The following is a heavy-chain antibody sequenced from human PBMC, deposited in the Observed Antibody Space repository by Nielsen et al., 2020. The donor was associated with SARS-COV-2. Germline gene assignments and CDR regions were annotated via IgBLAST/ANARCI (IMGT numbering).Heavy chain of an antibody. CDR2: ISYDGSNK. D-gene: IGHD3-9*01. V-gene: IGHV3-30*18. Sequence: SCAASGFTFSSYGMHWVRQAPGKGLEWVAVISYDGSNKYYADSVKGRFTISRDNSKNTLYLQMNSLRAEDTAVYYCAKDSRRYFDSGFVDYWGQGTLVTVSS. CDR3: AKDSRRYFDSGFVDY. CDR1: GFTFSSYG. J-gene: IGHJ4*02.